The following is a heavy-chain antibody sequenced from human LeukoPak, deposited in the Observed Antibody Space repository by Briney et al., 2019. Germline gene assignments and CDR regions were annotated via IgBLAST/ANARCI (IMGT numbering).Heavy chain of an antibody. Sequence: SETLSLTCTVSGGSISSDDLYWSWIRQPPGKGLEWLGYIYSSGSTYYNPSLRSRLTISVYTSTNQLSLKLSSVTAADTAVYFCASSSGYIFDSWGQGTLVTVSS. D-gene: IGHD3-22*01. CDR1: GGSISSDDLY. J-gene: IGHJ4*02. CDR3: ASSSGYIFDS. V-gene: IGHV4-30-4*01. CDR2: IYSSGST.